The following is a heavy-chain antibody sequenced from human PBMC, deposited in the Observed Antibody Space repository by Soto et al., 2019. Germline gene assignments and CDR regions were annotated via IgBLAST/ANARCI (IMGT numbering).Heavy chain of an antibody. CDR3: ARGYCKGGTCPRNRHFDY. V-gene: IGHV1-8*01. Sequence: QVQLVQSGAEVKKPGASVKVSCKTSGYTFTSEDINWVRQAPGQGLEWMGWMNPKSGNTDYAQNFQDRVTMTSDTSTDTAYMEMSSLRSEDTAVYYCARGYCKGGTCPRNRHFDYWGQGTLVSVSS. CDR2: MNPKSGNT. D-gene: IGHD2-15*01. J-gene: IGHJ4*02. CDR1: GYTFTSED.